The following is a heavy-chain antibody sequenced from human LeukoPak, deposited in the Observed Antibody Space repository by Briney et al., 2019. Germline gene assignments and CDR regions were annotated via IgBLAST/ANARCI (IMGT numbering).Heavy chain of an antibody. D-gene: IGHD6-13*01. Sequence: GGSLRLSCVASGFTFNNFAMNWVRQGPGEGLGWVSAISGTGSSTYYADSVKGRFTISRDNAKNSLYLQMNSLRAEDTAVYYCARGGQQTENFYYYYGMDVWGQGTTVTVSS. CDR3: ARGGQQTENFYYYYGMDV. J-gene: IGHJ6*02. CDR2: ISGTGSST. V-gene: IGHV3-21*01. CDR1: GFTFNNFA.